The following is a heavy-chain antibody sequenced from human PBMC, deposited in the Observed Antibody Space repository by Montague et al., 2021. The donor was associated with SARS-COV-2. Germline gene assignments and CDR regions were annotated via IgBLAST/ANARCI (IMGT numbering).Heavy chain of an antibody. V-gene: IGHV4-59*01. Sequence: SETLSLTSTVSGGSISSYYWSWIRQPPGKGLEWIGYIYYSGSTNYNPSLKSRVTISVDTSKNQFSLKLSSVTAADTAVYYCAREGYSSSWYPVNWYFDLWGRGTLVTVSS. J-gene: IGHJ2*01. D-gene: IGHD6-13*01. CDR3: AREGYSSSWYPVNWYFDL. CDR1: GGSISSYY. CDR2: IYYSGST.